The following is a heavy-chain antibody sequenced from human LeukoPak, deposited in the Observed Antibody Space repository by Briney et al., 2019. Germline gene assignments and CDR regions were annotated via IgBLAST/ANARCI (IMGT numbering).Heavy chain of an antibody. D-gene: IGHD3-10*01. CDR2: IHHSKGT. Sequence: PSETLSLTCAVYGESISDYYWTWIRQFPGKGLEWIGEIHHSKGTNYNLSLKSRLTMSVDRSKNQFSLKLSSVTAADTAIYYCVRATAAGSGRAFDYWAQGSLVPVS. V-gene: IGHV4-34*01. J-gene: IGHJ4*02. CDR3: VRATAAGSGRAFDY. CDR1: GESISDYY.